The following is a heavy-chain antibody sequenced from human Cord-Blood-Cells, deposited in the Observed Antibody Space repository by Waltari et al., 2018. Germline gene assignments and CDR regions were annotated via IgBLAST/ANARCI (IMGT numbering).Heavy chain of an antibody. Sequence: QVQLQESGPALVKPSETLSLTCTVSGGPISSYYWSWIRQPPGKGLEWIGYIYYSGSTNYNPSLKSRVTISVDTSKNQFSLKLSSVTAADTAVYYCARTGIAAADYWGQGTLVTISS. D-gene: IGHD6-13*01. CDR2: IYYSGST. J-gene: IGHJ4*02. CDR3: ARTGIAAADY. V-gene: IGHV4-59*01. CDR1: GGPISSYY.